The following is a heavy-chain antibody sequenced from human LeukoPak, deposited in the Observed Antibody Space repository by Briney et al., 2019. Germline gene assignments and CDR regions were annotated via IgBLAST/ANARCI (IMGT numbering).Heavy chain of an antibody. Sequence: GGSLRLSCAASGFTFSGSAMHWVRQASGKGLEWVGRIRSKANSYATAYAASVKGRFTISRDDSKNTAYLQMNSLKTEDTAVYYCTRHPGLVLYRKHPNYYYMDVWAKGPRSPSP. J-gene: IGHJ6*03. CDR3: TRHPGLVLYRKHPNYYYMDV. D-gene: IGHD2-8*01. V-gene: IGHV3-73*01. CDR1: GFTFSGSA. CDR2: IRSKANSYAT.